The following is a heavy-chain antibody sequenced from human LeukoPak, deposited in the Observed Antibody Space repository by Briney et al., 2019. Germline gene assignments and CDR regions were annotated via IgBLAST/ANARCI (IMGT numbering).Heavy chain of an antibody. V-gene: IGHV1-69-2*01. Sequence: ASVKVSCKVSGYTFTDYYMHWVQQAPGKGLEWMGLVDPEDGETIYAEKFQARVTITADTSTDTAYMELSSLRSEDTAVYYCATVGDGYNSSPGDVDYWGQGTLVTVSS. J-gene: IGHJ4*02. CDR3: ATVGDGYNSSPGDVDY. CDR1: GYTFTDYY. D-gene: IGHD5-24*01. CDR2: VDPEDGET.